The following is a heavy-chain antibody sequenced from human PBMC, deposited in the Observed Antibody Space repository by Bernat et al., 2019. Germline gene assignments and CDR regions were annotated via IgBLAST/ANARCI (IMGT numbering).Heavy chain of an antibody. CDR3: ASSARAEAAGLIDY. Sequence: EVQLAESGGGLIQPGGSLRLSCAASGFSVSSNFMSWVRQTPGRGPEWVSFIYSNGNTYHADSVKGRFTISRDTSNNALYLQMSNLRAEDTAVYYCASSARAEAAGLIDYWGQGTLVTVSS. CDR1: GFSVSSNF. V-gene: IGHV3-53*01. CDR2: IYSNGNT. D-gene: IGHD6-13*01. J-gene: IGHJ4*02.